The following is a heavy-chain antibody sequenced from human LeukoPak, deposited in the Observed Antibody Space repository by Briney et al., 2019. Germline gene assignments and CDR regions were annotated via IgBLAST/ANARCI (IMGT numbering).Heavy chain of an antibody. J-gene: IGHJ6*03. Sequence: GGSLRLSCLASGFTFDNYAMNWVRQAPGKGLEWVSAVSGSGDATYYADSVRGRFIISRDNYKNTLFLQLRSLRAEDTAIYCCAKLEGTGWSGYMDVWGKGTTVTVS. CDR2: VSGSGDAT. CDR3: AKLEGTGWSGYMDV. CDR1: GFTFDNYA. D-gene: IGHD6-19*01. V-gene: IGHV3-23*01.